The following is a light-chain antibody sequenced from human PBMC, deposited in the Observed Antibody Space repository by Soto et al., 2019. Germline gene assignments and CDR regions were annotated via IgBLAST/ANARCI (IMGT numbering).Light chain of an antibody. CDR1: QGISSY. J-gene: IGKJ5*01. V-gene: IGKV1-9*01. CDR2: AAS. Sequence: IQLTQSPSSLSASVGDRVTITCRASQGISSYLAWYQQKPGKAPKLLIYAASTLQSGVPSRFSGSGYGTDFTLTISSLQPEDFATYYCQQLNSYSITFGQGTRLEIK. CDR3: QQLNSYSIT.